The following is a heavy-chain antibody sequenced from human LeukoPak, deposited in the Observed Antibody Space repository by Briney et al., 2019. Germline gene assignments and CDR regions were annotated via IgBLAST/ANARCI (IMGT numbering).Heavy chain of an antibody. V-gene: IGHV1-69*05. CDR1: GGTFSSYA. D-gene: IGHD2-8*01. CDR2: IIPIFGTA. CDR3: ARGYCTSGVCYGGYYFDY. J-gene: IGHJ4*02. Sequence: SVNVSCKASGGTFSSYAISWVRQAPGQGLEWMGGIIPIFGTANYAQKFQGRVTITTDESTSTAYMELSSLRSEDTAVYYCARGYCTSGVCYGGYYFDYWGQGTLVTVSS.